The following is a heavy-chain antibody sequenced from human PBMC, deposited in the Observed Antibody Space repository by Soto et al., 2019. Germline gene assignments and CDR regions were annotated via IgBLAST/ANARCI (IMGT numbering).Heavy chain of an antibody. J-gene: IGHJ4*02. D-gene: IGHD5-18*01. CDR3: ASGIQLWLRRINNGYSG. Sequence: QVQLVQSGAEVKKPESRWRVPGRALGGTSAPFVFGGAGRPPGKGLEGMGGLSPMFVKPNYAQRFQERVTITADESTNTVYMELSSLRSEDTAVYFCASGIQLWLRRINNGYSGWGQGTLVTVSS. CDR2: LSPMFVKP. V-gene: IGHV1-69*12. CDR1: GGTSAPFV.